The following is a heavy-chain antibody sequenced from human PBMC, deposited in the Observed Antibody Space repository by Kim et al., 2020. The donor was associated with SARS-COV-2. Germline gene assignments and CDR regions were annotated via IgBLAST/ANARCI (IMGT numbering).Heavy chain of an antibody. CDR3: ARRGKYYYGSGSYLGDPREASDY. V-gene: IGHV1-18*04. CDR1: GYTFTSYG. CDR2: IGAYNGNT. D-gene: IGHD3-10*01. J-gene: IGHJ4*02. Sequence: ASVKVSCKASGYTFTSYGISWVRQAPGQGLEWMGWIGAYNGNTNYAQKLQGRVTMTTDTTTSTAYMELRSLRSDDTTVYYRARRGKYYYGSGSYLGDPREASDYWGQGTLVTVSS.